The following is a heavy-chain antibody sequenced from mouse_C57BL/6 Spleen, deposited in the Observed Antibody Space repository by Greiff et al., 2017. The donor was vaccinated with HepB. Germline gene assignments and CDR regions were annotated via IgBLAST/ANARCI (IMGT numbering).Heavy chain of an antibody. V-gene: IGHV1-55*01. CDR1: GYTFTSYW. Sequence: VQLQESGAELVKPGASVKMSCKASGYTFTSYWITWVKQRPGQGLEWIGDIYPGSGSTNYNEKFKSKATLTVDTSSSTAYMQLSSLTSEDSAVYYCARDWTGFDYWGQGTTLTVSS. CDR3: ARDWTGFDY. J-gene: IGHJ2*01. D-gene: IGHD4-1*01. CDR2: IYPGSGST.